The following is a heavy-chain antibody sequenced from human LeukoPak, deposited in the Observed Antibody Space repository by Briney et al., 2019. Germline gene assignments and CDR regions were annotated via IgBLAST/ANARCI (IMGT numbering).Heavy chain of an antibody. J-gene: IGHJ4*02. D-gene: IGHD6-6*01. Sequence: GGSLRLSCAVSGFTVSTNFMSWVRQAPGKGPEWVSIIYADGGTKYADSVKGRFAISRDTSKNTFSLQMNNLRAEDTAVYYCARLASRSYWGQGTLVAVSS. CDR1: GFTVSTNF. CDR2: IYADGGT. CDR3: ARLASRSY. V-gene: IGHV3-53*01.